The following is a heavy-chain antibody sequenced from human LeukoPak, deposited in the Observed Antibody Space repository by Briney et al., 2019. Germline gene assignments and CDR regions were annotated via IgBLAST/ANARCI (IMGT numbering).Heavy chain of an antibody. D-gene: IGHD3-16*01. CDR2: INHSGST. J-gene: IGHJ4*02. Sequence: SETLSLTCAVYGGSFSGYYWSWIRQPPGKGLEWIGEINHSGSTNYNSSLKSRVTISVDTSKNQFSLKLSSVTAADTAVYYCARGRGGSYFDYWGQGTLVTVSS. CDR1: GGSFSGYY. V-gene: IGHV4-34*01. CDR3: ARGRGGSYFDY.